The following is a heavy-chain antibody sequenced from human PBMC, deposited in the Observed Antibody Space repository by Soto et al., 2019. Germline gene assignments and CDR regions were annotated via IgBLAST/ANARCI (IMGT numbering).Heavy chain of an antibody. CDR2: IYPGDSDT. V-gene: IGHV5-51*01. CDR3: ARHTLELSDYYYYGMDV. CDR1: GYSFTSYW. J-gene: IGHJ6*02. D-gene: IGHD3-10*01. Sequence: GESLKISCKGSGYSFTSYWIGWVRQMPGKGLEWMGIIYPGDSDTRYSPSFQGQVTISADKSISTAYPQWSSLKASDTAMYYCARHTLELSDYYYYGMDVWGQGTTVTVSS.